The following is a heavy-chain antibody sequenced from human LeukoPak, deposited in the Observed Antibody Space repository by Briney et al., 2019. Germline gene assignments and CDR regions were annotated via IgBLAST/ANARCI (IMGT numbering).Heavy chain of an antibody. J-gene: IGHJ5*01. V-gene: IGHV3-23*01. D-gene: IGHD2-21*02. Sequence: GGSLRLTCEASGFSFSFFSMSWLRQAPGKGLEWVPSINANSGTRSYAASVRGRFTISRDNSKNTLYLQLNTLRADGTAVYYCAKPIFGGLAVTADWFVPWGQGTLVVVSS. CDR3: AKPIFGGLAVTADWFVP. CDR2: INANSGTR. CDR1: GFSFSFFS.